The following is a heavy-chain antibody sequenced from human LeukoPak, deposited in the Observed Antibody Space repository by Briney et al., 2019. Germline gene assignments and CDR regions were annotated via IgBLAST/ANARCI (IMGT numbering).Heavy chain of an antibody. CDR1: GGTFSSYA. D-gene: IGHD3-22*01. Sequence: SVKVSCKASGGTFSSYAISWVRQAPGQGLEWMGGIIPIFGTANYAQKFQGRVTITADESTSTAYMELSSLRSEDTAVYYCARPRYYYDSSGYDYSYYFDYWGQGTLVTVSS. J-gene: IGHJ4*02. V-gene: IGHV1-69*13. CDR2: IIPIFGTA. CDR3: ARPRYYYDSSGYDYSYYFDY.